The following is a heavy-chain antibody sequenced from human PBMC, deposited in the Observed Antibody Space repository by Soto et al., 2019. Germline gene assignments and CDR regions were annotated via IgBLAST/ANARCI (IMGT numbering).Heavy chain of an antibody. J-gene: IGHJ6*02. V-gene: IGHV2-5*02. Sequence: QITLKESGPTLVKPTQTLTLTCTFSGFSLSTSGVGVGWIRQPPGKALEWLALIFWDDDKRYSPSLKSRLTITKDTSKNQVVLTMTNLDHVDAATYYCTHHGYYSYDMDVWGQGTTVTVSS. CDR1: GFSLSTSGVG. CDR2: IFWDDDK. CDR3: THHGYYSYDMDV.